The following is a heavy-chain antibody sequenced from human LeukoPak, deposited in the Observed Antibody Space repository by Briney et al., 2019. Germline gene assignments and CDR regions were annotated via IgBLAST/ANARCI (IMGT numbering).Heavy chain of an antibody. J-gene: IGHJ3*02. CDR3: VKDLDNYSAFGI. CDR2: ISASGSDT. Sequence: GGSLRLSCAASGFTFSSYAMSWVRQAPGKGLEWVSIISASGSDTFYTQSVKGRFSISRDNSKNTLSLHMNTLRAEDTAVYYCVKDLDNYSAFGIWGQGTVVTVSS. D-gene: IGHD5-24*01. V-gene: IGHV3-23*01. CDR1: GFTFSSYA.